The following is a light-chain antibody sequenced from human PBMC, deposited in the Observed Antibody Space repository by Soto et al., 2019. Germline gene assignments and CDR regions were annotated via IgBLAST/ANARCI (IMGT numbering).Light chain of an antibody. J-gene: IGLJ1*01. V-gene: IGLV2-14*01. CDR3: SSYAGTGTPLYV. Sequence: QSALTQPASVSGSPGQSITISCTGTSSDVGAYNYVSWYQHHPGKAPKLMLYEVSNRPSGVSNRFSGSKSGNTASLTISGLQAEDEADYYCSSYAGTGTPLYVFGTVTKLTVL. CDR2: EVS. CDR1: SSDVGAYNY.